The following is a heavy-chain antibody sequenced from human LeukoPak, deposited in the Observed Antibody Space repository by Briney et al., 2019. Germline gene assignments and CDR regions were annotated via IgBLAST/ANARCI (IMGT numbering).Heavy chain of an antibody. Sequence: GASVKVSCKASGYTFTGYYMHWVRQAPGQGLEWMGWINPNSGGTDYAQKFQGRVTMTRDTSISTAYMELNRLTSDDTAVYYCARGRRRKRAASGTIDYWGQGTLVTVSS. CDR3: ARGRRRKRAASGTIDY. CDR2: INPNSGGT. D-gene: IGHD6-13*01. CDR1: GYTFTGYY. J-gene: IGHJ4*02. V-gene: IGHV1-2*02.